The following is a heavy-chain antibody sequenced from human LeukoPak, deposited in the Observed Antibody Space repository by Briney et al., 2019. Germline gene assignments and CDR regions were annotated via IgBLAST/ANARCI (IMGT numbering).Heavy chain of an antibody. V-gene: IGHV3-21*01. CDR3: ARGRSSSWPHQCRYFDY. J-gene: IGHJ4*02. Sequence: GGSLRLSCAASGFTFSSYSMNWVRQAPGKGLEWVSSISSSSSYIYYADSVKGRFTISRDNAKNSLYLQMNSLRAEDTAVYYCARGRSSSWPHQCRYFDYWGQGTLVTVSS. D-gene: IGHD6-13*01. CDR2: ISSSSSYI. CDR1: GFTFSSYS.